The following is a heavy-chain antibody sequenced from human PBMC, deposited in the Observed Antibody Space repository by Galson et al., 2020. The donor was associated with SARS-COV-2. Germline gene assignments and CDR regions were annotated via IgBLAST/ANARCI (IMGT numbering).Heavy chain of an antibody. CDR3: ARSDFWEWPPRRPYYMDV. CDR1: GGSFSGYY. V-gene: IGHV4-34*01. D-gene: IGHD3-3*01. J-gene: IGHJ6*03. Sequence: SETLSLTCAVYGGSFSGYYWSWIRQPPGKGLEWIGEINHSGSTNYNPSLKSRVTISVDTSKNQFSLKLSSVTAADTSVYYCARSDFWEWPPRRPYYMDVWGKGTTVTVSS. CDR2: INHSGST.